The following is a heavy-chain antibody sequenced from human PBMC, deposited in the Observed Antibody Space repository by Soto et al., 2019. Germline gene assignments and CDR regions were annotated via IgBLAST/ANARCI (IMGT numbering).Heavy chain of an antibody. CDR2: INHSGST. D-gene: IGHD3-9*01. Sequence: SETLSLTCAVYGGSFSGYYWRWIRQPPGKGLEWIGEINHSGSTNYNPSLKSRVTISVDTSKNQFSLKLSSVTAADTAVYYCAIAPGLYDILTGYYNRRFDPWGQGTLVT. V-gene: IGHV4-34*01. CDR3: AIAPGLYDILTGYYNRRFDP. J-gene: IGHJ5*02. CDR1: GGSFSGYY.